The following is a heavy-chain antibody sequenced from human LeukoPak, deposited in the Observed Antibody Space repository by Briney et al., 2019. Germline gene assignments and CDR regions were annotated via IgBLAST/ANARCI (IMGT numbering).Heavy chain of an antibody. J-gene: IGHJ5*02. CDR1: GFTVSSNS. CDR2: IYSDNT. D-gene: IGHD3-10*01. V-gene: IGHV3-53*01. Sequence: GGSLRLSCTVSGFTVSSNSMSWVRQAPGKGLEWVSFIYSDNTHYSDSVKGRFTISRDNSKNTLYLQMNNLRAEDTAVYYCASGVWFDPWGQGTLVTVSS. CDR3: ASGVWFDP.